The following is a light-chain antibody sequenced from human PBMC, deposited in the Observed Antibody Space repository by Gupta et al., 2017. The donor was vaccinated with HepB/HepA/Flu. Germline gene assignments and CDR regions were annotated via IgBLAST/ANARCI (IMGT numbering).Light chain of an antibody. CDR2: EVS. CDR1: SSDVGNYNL. V-gene: IGLV2-23*02. CDR3: CSYAGSSSVV. Sequence: QSALTQPATVPGSPGQSSTIYCTGTSSDVGNYNLVSWYQRHPGKAPTLMIYEVSKRPSGISDCFSGSKSGNTAFLTISGLEADDEADYYCCSYAGSSSVVFGGGTKLTVL. J-gene: IGLJ2*01.